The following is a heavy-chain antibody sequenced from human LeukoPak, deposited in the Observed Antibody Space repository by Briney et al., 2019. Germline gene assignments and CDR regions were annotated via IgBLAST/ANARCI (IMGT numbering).Heavy chain of an antibody. D-gene: IGHD5-12*01. Sequence: GGPLRLSCAASGFTFDDYTMHWVRHGPGKGLEWVSLITWDGGYSYYADSVKGRFTVSRDDSENSLYLQMNSLRTEDTALYYCARASGYHYYFDYWGQGTLVTASS. CDR3: ARASGYHYYFDY. J-gene: IGHJ4*02. CDR2: ITWDGGYS. CDR1: GFTFDDYT. V-gene: IGHV3-43*01.